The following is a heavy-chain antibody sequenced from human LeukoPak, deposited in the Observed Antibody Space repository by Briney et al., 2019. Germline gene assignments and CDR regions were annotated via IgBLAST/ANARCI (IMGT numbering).Heavy chain of an antibody. CDR1: GFTFSSYA. Sequence: GGSLRLSCAASGFTFSSYAMHWVRQAPGKGLEWVAVISYDGSNKYCADSVKGRFTISRDNSKNTLYLQMNSLRAEDTAVYYCARDPIAVAGTSYFDYWGQGTLVTVSS. J-gene: IGHJ4*02. CDR2: ISYDGSNK. D-gene: IGHD6-19*01. CDR3: ARDPIAVAGTSYFDY. V-gene: IGHV3-30*04.